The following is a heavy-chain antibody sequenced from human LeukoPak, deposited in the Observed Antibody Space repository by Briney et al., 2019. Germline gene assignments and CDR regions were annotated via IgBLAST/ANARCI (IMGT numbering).Heavy chain of an antibody. J-gene: IGHJ4*02. V-gene: IGHV3-23*01. CDR1: GFTFSSYA. Sequence: GGSLRLSCAASGFTFSSYAMSWVRQAPGKGLEWVSAISGSGGSTYYADSVKGRFTISRDNSKNTLYLQMNSLRAEDTAVYYCAKAYYYDSSGYSFDYWGQGTLVTVSS. D-gene: IGHD3-22*01. CDR2: ISGSGGST. CDR3: AKAYYYDSSGYSFDY.